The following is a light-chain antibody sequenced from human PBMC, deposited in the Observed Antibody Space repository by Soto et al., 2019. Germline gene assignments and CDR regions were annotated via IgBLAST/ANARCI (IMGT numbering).Light chain of an antibody. CDR1: QSVGTS. CDR3: QQYGPSPLP. J-gene: IGKJ4*01. CDR2: GAS. V-gene: IGKV3-20*01. Sequence: ESVLTQSPGILSLPPGERATLSCRASQSVGTSLVWYQQKPGQAPRLLVDGASSRATDIPDRFSGSGSGTDFTHTIRRLEPEAFAVYSSQQYGPSPLPLGGANKVDSK.